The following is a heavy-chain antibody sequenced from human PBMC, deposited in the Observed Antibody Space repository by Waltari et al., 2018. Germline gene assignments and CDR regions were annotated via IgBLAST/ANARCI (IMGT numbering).Heavy chain of an antibody. V-gene: IGHV4-34*01. CDR1: GGSFSGSY. J-gene: IGHJ4*02. CDR2: INHSGST. Sequence: QVQLQQWGAGLLKPSETLSLTCAVYGGSFSGSYWSWIRQPPGKGLEWIGEINHSGSTNYNPSLKSRVTISVDTSKNQFSLKLSSVTAADTAVYYCARGRRTKYSSSARVFDYWGQGTLVTVSS. CDR3: ARGRRTKYSSSARVFDY. D-gene: IGHD6-6*01.